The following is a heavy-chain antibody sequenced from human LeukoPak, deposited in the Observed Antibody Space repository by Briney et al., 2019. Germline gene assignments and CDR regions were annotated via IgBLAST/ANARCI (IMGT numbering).Heavy chain of an antibody. J-gene: IGHJ5*02. Sequence: PGGSLRLSCAASGFTFDDYGMSWVRQAPGKGLEWVSVIYSGGSTYYADSVKGRFTISRDNSKNTLYLQINSLRAEDTAVYYCARDIGENWFDPWGQGTLVTVSS. D-gene: IGHD1-26*01. CDR1: GFTFDDYG. CDR2: IYSGGST. CDR3: ARDIGENWFDP. V-gene: IGHV3-53*01.